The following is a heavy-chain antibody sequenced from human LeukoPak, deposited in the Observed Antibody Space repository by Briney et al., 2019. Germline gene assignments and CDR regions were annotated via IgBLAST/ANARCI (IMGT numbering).Heavy chain of an antibody. CDR1: GFTFSRHS. Sequence: HAGGSLRLSCAASGFTFSRHSINWVRQGPGKGQEWVSATVGSRPDTYHADSVKGRFTVSRDNSRNTLYLQMNNLRIEDSAVYYCTKAPLMSCTGAFCYPFDSWGQGVLVTVSS. V-gene: IGHV3-23*01. D-gene: IGHD2-8*02. J-gene: IGHJ4*02. CDR3: TKAPLMSCTGAFCYPFDS. CDR2: TVGSRPDT.